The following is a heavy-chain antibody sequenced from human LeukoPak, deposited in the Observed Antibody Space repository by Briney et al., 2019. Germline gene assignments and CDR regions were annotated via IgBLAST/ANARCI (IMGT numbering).Heavy chain of an antibody. CDR2: IYDSGDP. Sequence: GGSLRLSCAASGFTVSSKYMSWVRQAPGRGLECISIIYDSGDPYYADSVKGRFTISRDSSKNTVYLQMNGLRAEDTAFYYCARGKRADYDGTNWFDPWGQGTLVTVSS. CDR3: ARGKRADYDGTNWFDP. V-gene: IGHV3-66*01. CDR1: GFTVSSKY. D-gene: IGHD3-22*01. J-gene: IGHJ5*02.